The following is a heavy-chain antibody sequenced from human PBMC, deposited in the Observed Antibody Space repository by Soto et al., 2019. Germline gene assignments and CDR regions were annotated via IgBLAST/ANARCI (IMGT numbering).Heavy chain of an antibody. J-gene: IGHJ6*02. V-gene: IGHV3-33*01. CDR1: GFTFSSYG. D-gene: IGHD1-1*01. CDR3: ASGIRSRKTGKTGPPPPGMDV. Sequence: GGSLRLSCAASGFTFSSYGMHWVRQAPGKGLEWVAVIWYDGSNKYYADSVKGRFTISRDNSKNTLYLQMNSLRAEDTAVYYCASGIRSRKTGKTGPPPPGMDVWGQGTTVTVSS. CDR2: IWYDGSNK.